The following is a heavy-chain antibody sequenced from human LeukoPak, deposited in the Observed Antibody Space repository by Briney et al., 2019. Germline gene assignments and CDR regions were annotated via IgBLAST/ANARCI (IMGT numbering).Heavy chain of an antibody. CDR1: GGSISSYY. Sequence: PSGTLSLTCTVPGGSISSYYWSWIRQPPGKRLEWIGYIYYSGSTNYNPSLKSRVTISVDTSKNQFSLKLSSVTAADTAVYYCAYGMDVWGQGTTVTVSS. CDR3: AYGMDV. J-gene: IGHJ6*02. CDR2: IYYSGST. V-gene: IGHV4-59*01.